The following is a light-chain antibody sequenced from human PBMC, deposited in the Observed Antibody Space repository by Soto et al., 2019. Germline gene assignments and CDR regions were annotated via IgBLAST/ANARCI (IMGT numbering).Light chain of an antibody. CDR3: ATWDSSLSAVV. CDR1: SSNIGNNY. V-gene: IGLV1-51*01. CDR2: DNN. J-gene: IGLJ2*01. Sequence: QSVLTQPPSVSAAPGQKVTISCSGSSSNIGNNYVSWYQQLPGTAPKLLIYDNNKRPSGIPDQFSASKSDTSATLGITGLQTGDEADYYCATWDSSLSAVVFGGGTKVTVL.